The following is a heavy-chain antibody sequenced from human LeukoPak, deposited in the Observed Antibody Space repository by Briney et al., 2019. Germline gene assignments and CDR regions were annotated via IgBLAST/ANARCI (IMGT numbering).Heavy chain of an antibody. Sequence: PGRSLRLSCAASGFTFSSYGMHWVRQAPGKGLEWVAVISYDGSNKYYADSVKGRFTISRDNSKNTLYLQMNSLRAEDTAVYYCAKDLWIDYGPTGDFDYWGQGTLVTVSS. V-gene: IGHV3-30*18. D-gene: IGHD4-17*01. CDR2: ISYDGSNK. CDR1: GFTFSSYG. CDR3: AKDLWIDYGPTGDFDY. J-gene: IGHJ4*02.